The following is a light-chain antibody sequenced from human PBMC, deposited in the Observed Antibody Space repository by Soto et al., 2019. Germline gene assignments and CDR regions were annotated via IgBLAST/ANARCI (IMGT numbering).Light chain of an antibody. V-gene: IGKV1-39*01. J-gene: IGKJ1*01. Sequence: NMTQTPCTLPAFVGYMVTITCRASQSIINWLAWYQQKPGTAPKLLIYHASSLQSGVPSRFSGSGSGTDFTLTISSLQPEDFATYSCQQSYNSPQTFGRGTKVDIK. CDR2: HAS. CDR1: QSIINW. CDR3: QQSYNSPQT.